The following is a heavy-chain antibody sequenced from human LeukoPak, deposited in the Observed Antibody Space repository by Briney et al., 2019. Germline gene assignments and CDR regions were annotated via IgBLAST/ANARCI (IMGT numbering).Heavy chain of an antibody. Sequence: GGSLRLSCAASGFTLSSYGMHWVRQAPGKGLEWVAVISYDGSNKYYADSVKGRFTISGDNSKNTLYLQMNSLRAEDTAVYYCAKDGPAAIHYYYYGMDVWGQGTTVTVSS. CDR2: ISYDGSNK. V-gene: IGHV3-30*18. D-gene: IGHD2-2*01. CDR1: GFTLSSYG. J-gene: IGHJ6*02. CDR3: AKDGPAAIHYYYYGMDV.